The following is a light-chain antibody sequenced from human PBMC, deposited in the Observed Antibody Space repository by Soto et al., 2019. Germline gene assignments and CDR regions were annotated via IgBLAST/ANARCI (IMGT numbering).Light chain of an antibody. Sequence: EIVLTQSPGTLSLSLGERATVSCRASQSVGSNYLAWYQRKPGQAPRLLIYGASSRATGIPDRFSGSGSGTDFTLTISRLEPEDFALYYCQQYGGSPITFGLGTRLEIK. V-gene: IGKV3-20*01. CDR1: QSVGSNY. J-gene: IGKJ5*01. CDR2: GAS. CDR3: QQYGGSPIT.